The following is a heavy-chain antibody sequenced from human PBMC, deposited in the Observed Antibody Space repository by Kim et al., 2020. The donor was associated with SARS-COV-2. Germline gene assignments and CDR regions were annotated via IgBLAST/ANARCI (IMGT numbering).Heavy chain of an antibody. D-gene: IGHD5-18*01. Sequence: GGSLRLSCAASGFTFSSYAMSWVRQAPGKGLEWVSAISGSGGSTYYADSVKGRFTISRDNSKNTLYLQMNSLRAEDTAVYYCAKVGDQSYGYWGNVNYFDYWGQGTLVTVSS. CDR2: ISGSGGST. J-gene: IGHJ4*02. V-gene: IGHV3-23*01. CDR1: GFTFSSYA. CDR3: AKVGDQSYGYWGNVNYFDY.